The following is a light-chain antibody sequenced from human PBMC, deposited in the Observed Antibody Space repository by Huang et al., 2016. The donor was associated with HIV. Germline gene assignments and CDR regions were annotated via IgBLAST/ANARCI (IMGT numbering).Light chain of an antibody. CDR3: QQYNNWPRT. J-gene: IGKJ1*01. CDR2: GAS. V-gene: IGKV3-15*01. Sequence: EIVMTQSPATLSVSPGERATLSCRASQSVSSNLAWYHQKPGQAPRLLMYGASTRATGIPARCSGSGSGTEFTLTISSQQSEDFAVYYCQQYNNWPRTFGQGTKVEV. CDR1: QSVSSN.